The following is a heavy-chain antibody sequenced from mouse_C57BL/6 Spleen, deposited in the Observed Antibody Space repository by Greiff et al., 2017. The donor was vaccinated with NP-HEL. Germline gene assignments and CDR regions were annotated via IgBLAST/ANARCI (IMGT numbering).Heavy chain of an antibody. CDR2: INYDGSST. CDR3: ARDGGLGRYYFDY. CDR1: GFTFSDYY. D-gene: IGHD4-1*01. J-gene: IGHJ2*01. V-gene: IGHV5-16*01. Sequence: EVMLVESEGGLVQPGSSMKLSCTASGFTFSDYYMAWVRQVPEKGLEWVANINYDGSSTYYLDSLKSRFIISRDNAKNILYLQMSSLKSEDTATYYCARDGGLGRYYFDYWGQGTTLTVSS.